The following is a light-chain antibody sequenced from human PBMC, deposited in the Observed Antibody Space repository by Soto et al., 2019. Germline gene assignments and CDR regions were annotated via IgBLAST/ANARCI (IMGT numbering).Light chain of an antibody. CDR3: QQRTNSPPWT. CDR1: QTISTY. Sequence: EIVLTQSPATLSLSPGEGASLSCRASQTISTYLAWYQQRPGQVPRLLIYGVSKRAPAIPARFSGSGSGTDFTLTVSGLETEYFAAYYCQQRTNSPPWTFGQGTRVELK. J-gene: IGKJ1*01. V-gene: IGKV3-11*01. CDR2: GVS.